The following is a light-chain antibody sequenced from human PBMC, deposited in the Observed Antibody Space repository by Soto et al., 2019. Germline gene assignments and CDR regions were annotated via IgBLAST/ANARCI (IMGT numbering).Light chain of an antibody. V-gene: IGKV1-39*01. Sequence: DIQMTQSPSSLSASVGDRVTITCRASESISRHLNWYQQKTGKAPKLLIYAASSLQNGVPSRFSGGGSGTDFSLTISNLQPEDCATYYCQQSYSTLSITFGQGTRLEIK. J-gene: IGKJ5*01. CDR3: QQSYSTLSIT. CDR2: AAS. CDR1: ESISRH.